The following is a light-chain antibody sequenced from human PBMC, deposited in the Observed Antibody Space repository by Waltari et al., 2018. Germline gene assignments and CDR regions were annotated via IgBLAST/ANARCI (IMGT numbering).Light chain of an antibody. Sequence: EVVVTQSPATLSVSPGERAILPCRASQRFSSNLAWYQQKPGQAPRRLIFGSSARAIGIPARFSGSGSGTEFTLTNSSLQSEDFAVYYCQQYNGWPPWTFGQGTRVEIK. J-gene: IGKJ1*01. CDR3: QQYNGWPPWT. V-gene: IGKV3-15*01. CDR1: QRFSSN. CDR2: GSS.